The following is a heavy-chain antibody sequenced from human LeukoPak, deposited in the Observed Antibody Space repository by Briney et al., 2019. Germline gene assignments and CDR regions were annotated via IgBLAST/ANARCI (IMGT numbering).Heavy chain of an antibody. J-gene: IGHJ4*02. Sequence: ASVKVSCKASGCTFTSYGISWVRQAPGQGLEWMGWISAYNGNTNYAQKLQGRVTMTTDTSTSTAYMELRSLRSDDTAVYYCARPGYSSGWLAGNFDYWGQGTLVTVSS. CDR3: ARPGYSSGWLAGNFDY. CDR1: GCTFTSYG. V-gene: IGHV1-18*01. D-gene: IGHD6-19*01. CDR2: ISAYNGNT.